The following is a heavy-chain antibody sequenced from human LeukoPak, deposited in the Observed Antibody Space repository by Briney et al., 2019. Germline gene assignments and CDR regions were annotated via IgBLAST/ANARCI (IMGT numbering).Heavy chain of an antibody. CDR1: GYTFIGYY. D-gene: IGHD3-22*01. V-gene: IGHV1-2*02. Sequence: ASVKVSCKASGYTFIGYYIHWVRQAPGQGLEWMGWINPNSGGTDYAQKLQGRVTMTRDTSISTAYMELSRLRSDDTAVYYCASGGRLYDRSPYYHDYWGQGTLVTVSS. CDR3: ASGGRLYDRSPYYHDY. CDR2: INPNSGGT. J-gene: IGHJ4*02.